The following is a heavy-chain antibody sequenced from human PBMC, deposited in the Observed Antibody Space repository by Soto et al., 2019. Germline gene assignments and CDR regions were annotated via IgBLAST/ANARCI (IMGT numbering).Heavy chain of an antibody. D-gene: IGHD4-17*01. CDR1: GFTFSSYA. J-gene: IGHJ3*02. Sequence: EVQLLESGGGLVQPGGSLRLSCAASGFTFSSYAMSWVRQAPGKGLEWVSAISGSGGSTYYADSVKGRFTISRDNSKNTLYLQMNSLRAEDTSVYYCAKGRPDYGDYEDDFDIWGQGTMVTVSS. CDR3: AKGRPDYGDYEDDFDI. CDR2: ISGSGGST. V-gene: IGHV3-23*01.